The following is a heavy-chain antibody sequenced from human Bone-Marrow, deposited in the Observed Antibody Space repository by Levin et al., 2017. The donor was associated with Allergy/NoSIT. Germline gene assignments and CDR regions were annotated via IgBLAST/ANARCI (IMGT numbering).Heavy chain of an antibody. CDR3: ARLGGHDYSNYLDY. V-gene: IGHV1-69*01. CDR2: IIPIFGTA. J-gene: IGHJ4*02. CDR1: GGTFSSYA. D-gene: IGHD4-11*01. Sequence: KISCKASGGTFSSYAISWVRQAPGQGLEWMGGIIPIFGTANYAQKFQGRVTITADESTSTAYMELSSLRSEDTAVYYCARLGGHDYSNYLDYWGQGTLVTVSS.